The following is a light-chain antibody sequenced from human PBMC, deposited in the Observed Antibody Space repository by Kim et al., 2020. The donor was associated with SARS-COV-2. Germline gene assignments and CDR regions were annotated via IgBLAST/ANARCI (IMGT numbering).Light chain of an antibody. CDR2: GVT. Sequence: QSALTQPRSVSGSPGQSVTISCTGTSSDVGGYNYVSWYQQHPGKAPKLMIYGVTKRPSGVPDRFSGSKSGSTASLTISGLQADDEADYFCCSYAGDYPSKVFGTGTKVTVL. V-gene: IGLV2-11*01. CDR3: CSYAGDYPSKV. CDR1: SSDVGGYNY. J-gene: IGLJ1*01.